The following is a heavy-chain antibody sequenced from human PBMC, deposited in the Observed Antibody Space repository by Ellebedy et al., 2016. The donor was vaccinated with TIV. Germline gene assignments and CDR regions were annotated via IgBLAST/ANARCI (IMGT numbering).Heavy chain of an antibody. V-gene: IGHV1-69*04. CDR2: IIPILGIA. Sequence: SVKVSXXASGGTFSSYAISWVRQAPGQGLEWMGRIIPILGIANYAQKFQGRVTITADKSTSTAYMELSSLRSEDTAVYYCATQSSGYYPSFYYGMDVWGQGTTVTISS. CDR3: ATQSSGYYPSFYYGMDV. J-gene: IGHJ6*02. D-gene: IGHD3-22*01. CDR1: GGTFSSYA.